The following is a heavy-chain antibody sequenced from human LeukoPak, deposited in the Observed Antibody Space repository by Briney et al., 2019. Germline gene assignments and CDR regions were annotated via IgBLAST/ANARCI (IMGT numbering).Heavy chain of an antibody. CDR1: GFTFSSYW. Sequence: GGSLRLSCAASGFTFSSYWMHWVRQTPGKGLMWVSRINSDGSSIGYADSVKGRFTISRDNAKNTLYLQMNSLRAEDTAVYYCARAVGSGWYPEYFQHWGQGTLVTVSS. CDR3: ARAVGSGWYPEYFQH. CDR2: INSDGSSI. D-gene: IGHD6-19*01. V-gene: IGHV3-74*01. J-gene: IGHJ1*01.